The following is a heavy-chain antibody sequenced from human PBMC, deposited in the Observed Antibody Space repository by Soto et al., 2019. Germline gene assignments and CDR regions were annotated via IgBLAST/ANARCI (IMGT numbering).Heavy chain of an antibody. Sequence: ASVKVSCKASGYTFTSYDFNWVRQATGQGLEWMGWMNPNSGNTGYAQKFQGRVTMTRNTSISTAYMELSGLRSEDTAVYYCARDSYYYDSSGYYPIDYWGQGTLVTVSS. D-gene: IGHD3-22*01. J-gene: IGHJ4*02. V-gene: IGHV1-8*01. CDR3: ARDSYYYDSSGYYPIDY. CDR1: GYTFTSYD. CDR2: MNPNSGNT.